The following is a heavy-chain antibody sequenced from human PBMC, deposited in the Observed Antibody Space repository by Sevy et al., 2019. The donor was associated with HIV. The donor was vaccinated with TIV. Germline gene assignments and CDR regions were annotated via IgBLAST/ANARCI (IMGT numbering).Heavy chain of an antibody. D-gene: IGHD2-21*02. CDR2: ISYDGNDE. V-gene: IGHV3-30*18. CDR1: GFIFGDYG. J-gene: IGHJ5*02. CDR3: EKGCDVDLLS. Sequence: GGSLRLSCAASGFIFGDYGMHWVRQAPNKGLEWVASISYDGNDEYYTDSLKGRLANSRDNSKNTLYLQLNGLGVDDTAVYYWEKGCDVDLLSWGQGTLVTVSS.